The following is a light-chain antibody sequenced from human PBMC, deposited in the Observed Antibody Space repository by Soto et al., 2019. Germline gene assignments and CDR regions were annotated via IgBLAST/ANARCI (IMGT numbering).Light chain of an antibody. CDR3: MQALQTPSIT. J-gene: IGKJ5*01. CDR1: LSLLHSNGYNY. CDR2: LGS. Sequence: DFVMTQSPLSLHVTPGVPASISCRYILSLLHSNGYNYLDWYLQKPGQSQQLMIYLGSNRASGVPDRFSGSGSGTDFTLKISRVEAEDVGVYYGMQALQTPSITFGQGTRLEIK. V-gene: IGKV2-28*01.